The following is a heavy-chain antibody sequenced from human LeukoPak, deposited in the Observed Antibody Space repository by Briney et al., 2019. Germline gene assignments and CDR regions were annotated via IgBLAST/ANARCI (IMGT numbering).Heavy chain of an antibody. CDR1: GGSFSGYY. CDR2: INHSGST. D-gene: IGHD1-26*01. V-gene: IGHV4-34*01. J-gene: IGHJ6*03. CDR3: ARVDQKRTVGATGIYYYYYMDV. Sequence: PSETLSLTCAVYGGSFSGYYWGWIRQPPGKGLEWIGEINHSGSTNYNPSLKSRVTISVDTSKNQFSLKLSSVTAADTAVYYCARVDQKRTVGATGIYYYYYMDVWGKGTTVTVSS.